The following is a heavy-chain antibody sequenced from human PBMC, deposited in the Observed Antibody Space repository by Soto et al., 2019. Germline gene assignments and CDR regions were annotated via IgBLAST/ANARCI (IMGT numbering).Heavy chain of an antibody. J-gene: IGHJ4*02. Sequence: SETLSLTCAVSGASVTSNSYSWAWIRQTPGQGLEWLASASYSGRVSYNPSLQSRLTVSLDASYKQLSLTLTSVTAADSAVFYCARQLMRPRAYGVLEWVPRNIRVLANFDSWGLGTLVTVSS. V-gene: IGHV4-39*01. CDR3: ARQLMRPRAYGVLEWVPRNIRVLANFDS. CDR1: GASVTSNSYS. CDR2: ASYSGRV. D-gene: IGHD4-17*01.